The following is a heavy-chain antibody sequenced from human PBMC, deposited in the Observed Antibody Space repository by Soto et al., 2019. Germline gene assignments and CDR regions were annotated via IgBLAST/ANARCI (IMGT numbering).Heavy chain of an antibody. J-gene: IGHJ5*02. D-gene: IGHD6-13*01. Sequence: QVQLQESGPGLVKPSQTLSLTCTVSGGSISSGGYYWSWIRQHPGKGLEWIGYIYYSGSTYYNPSVESRLTRSVDPSKTQSSLKLSSVTAADTAVYYCARGGSDSSMYNWFDPWGQGTLVTVSS. V-gene: IGHV4-31*03. CDR2: IYYSGST. CDR3: ARGGSDSSMYNWFDP. CDR1: GGSISSGGYY.